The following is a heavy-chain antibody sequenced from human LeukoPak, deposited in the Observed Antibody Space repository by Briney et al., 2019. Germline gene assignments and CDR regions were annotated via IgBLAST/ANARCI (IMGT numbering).Heavy chain of an antibody. Sequence: SETLSLTCAVYGGSFSGYYWSWIRQPPGKGLEWIGEINHSGSTNYNPSLKSRVTISVDTSKNQFSLKLSSVTAADTAVYYCARHVRSQIAAAGPFDYWGQGTLVTVSS. J-gene: IGHJ4*02. CDR3: ARHVRSQIAAAGPFDY. CDR2: INHSGST. V-gene: IGHV4-34*01. D-gene: IGHD6-13*01. CDR1: GGSFSGYY.